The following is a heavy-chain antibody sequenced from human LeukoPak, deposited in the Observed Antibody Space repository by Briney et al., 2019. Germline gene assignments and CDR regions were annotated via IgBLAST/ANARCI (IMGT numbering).Heavy chain of an antibody. CDR1: GFTVSSNE. CDR2: ISGGST. V-gene: IGHV3-38-3*01. J-gene: IGHJ6*03. CDR3: YFDWLLRNLYYYYYMDV. D-gene: IGHD3-9*01. Sequence: GGSLRLSCAASGFTVSSNEMSWVRRAPGKGLEWVSSISGGSTYYADSRKGRFTISRDNSKNTLHLQMNSLRVEDTVKRLRYFDWLLRNLYYYYYMDVWGKGTTVTVSS.